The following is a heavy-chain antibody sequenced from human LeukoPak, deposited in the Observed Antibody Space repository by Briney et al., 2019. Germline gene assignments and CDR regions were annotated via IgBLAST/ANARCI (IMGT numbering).Heavy chain of an antibody. Sequence: ASVKVSCKASGYTFTGYYMHWVRQAPGQGLEWMGWINPNSGGTNYAQKFQGRVTMTRDTSISTAYMELSRLTSDDTAVYYCARDLRLTIGSSGFDPWGQGTLVTVSS. V-gene: IGHV1-2*02. J-gene: IGHJ5*02. CDR1: GYTFTGYY. CDR3: ARDLRLTIGSSGFDP. D-gene: IGHD1-26*01. CDR2: INPNSGGT.